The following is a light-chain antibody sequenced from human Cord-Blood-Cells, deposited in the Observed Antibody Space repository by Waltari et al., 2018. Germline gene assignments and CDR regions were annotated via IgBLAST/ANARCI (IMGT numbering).Light chain of an antibody. CDR3: QQGYRTPFT. CDR1: QGISSY. CDR2: AAS. J-gene: IGKJ3*01. V-gene: IGKV1-39*01. Sequence: DIQMTQSPSSLSASVGDRVTITCRASQGISSYLNWYQQKPGKAPKLLIYAASSLQSGVPSRFSCSGSGTDFTLPISTLQPEYFATISCQQGYRTPFTFGPATKVDI.